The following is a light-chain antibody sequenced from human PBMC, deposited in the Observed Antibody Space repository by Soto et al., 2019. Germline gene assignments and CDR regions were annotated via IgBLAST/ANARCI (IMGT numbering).Light chain of an antibody. CDR1: QSLRNIY. CDR2: GAS. CDR3: QQYVSFPAT. V-gene: IGKV3-20*01. Sequence: EIVLTQSPGTLSLSPGERATLSCRASQSLRNIYYVAWYQQKPGQAPRLLIYGASSRATGIPDRFSGSGSGTDFTLTISRLEPEDFAVYYCQQYVSFPATFGQGTKVEIK. J-gene: IGKJ1*01.